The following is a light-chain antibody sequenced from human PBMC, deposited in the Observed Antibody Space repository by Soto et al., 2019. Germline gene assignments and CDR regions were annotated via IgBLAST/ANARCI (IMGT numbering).Light chain of an antibody. Sequence: DIVLTQSPGTLSLSPGERATLSCRASQTVSSNNLAWYQHKRGQAPRLLIYGASSRAAAIPDRFRGSGSGTDFTLIISSLAPEDFAVYYCPQYGSSPFTFGPGTAVDI. V-gene: IGKV3-20*01. CDR1: QTVSSNN. CDR3: PQYGSSPFT. J-gene: IGKJ3*01. CDR2: GAS.